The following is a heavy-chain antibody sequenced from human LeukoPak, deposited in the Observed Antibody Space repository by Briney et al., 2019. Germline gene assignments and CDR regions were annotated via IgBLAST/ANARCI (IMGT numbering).Heavy chain of an antibody. J-gene: IGHJ4*02. CDR1: GFTFSSYG. D-gene: IGHD5-12*01. CDR3: ARSRWISLAFFY. Sequence: GGSLRLSCAASGFTFSSYGMSWVRQAPGKGLEWVSAISDNGGSIFYADSVKGRFTISRDNSKNSLYLQMNSLRADDTAVYYCARSRWISLAFFYWGQGTLVTVSS. CDR2: ISDNGGSI. V-gene: IGHV3-23*01.